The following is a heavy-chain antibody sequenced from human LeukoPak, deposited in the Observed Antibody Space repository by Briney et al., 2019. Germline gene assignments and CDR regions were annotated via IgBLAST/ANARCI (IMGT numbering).Heavy chain of an antibody. V-gene: IGHV4-31*03. Sequence: SETLSLTCTVSGGSISSGGYYWSWIRQHPGKGREWIGYIYYSGSTYYNPSLKSRVTISVDTSKNQFSLKLSSVTAADTAVYYRARETTHYYMDVWGKGTTVTASS. J-gene: IGHJ6*03. CDR3: ARETTHYYMDV. D-gene: IGHD1-14*01. CDR1: GGSISSGGYY. CDR2: IYYSGST.